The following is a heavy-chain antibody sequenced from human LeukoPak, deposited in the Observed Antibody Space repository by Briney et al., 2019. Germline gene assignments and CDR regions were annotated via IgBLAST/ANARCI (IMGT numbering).Heavy chain of an antibody. CDR2: IIPILGIA. V-gene: IGHV1-69*04. CDR1: GGTFSSYA. CDR3: ARVFTMATAAAGY. J-gene: IGHJ4*02. D-gene: IGHD5-12*01. Sequence: ASVKVSCKASGGTFSSYAISWVRQAPGQGLEWMGRIIPILGIANYAQKFQGRVTITADKSTSAAYMELSSLRSEDTAVYYCARVFTMATAAAGYWGQGTLVTVSS.